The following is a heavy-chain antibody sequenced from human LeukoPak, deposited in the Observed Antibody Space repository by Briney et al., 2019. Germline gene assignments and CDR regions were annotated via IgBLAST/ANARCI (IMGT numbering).Heavy chain of an antibody. D-gene: IGHD3-10*01. CDR3: ARPLESFFGSGSYDN. CDR1: GGSISSSKYY. J-gene: IGHJ4*02. Sequence: KPSETLSLTCTVSGGSISSSKYYWGWIRQPPGKGLEWIGSIYYNGATYYNPSLKRRITISVDTSKNHFSLNLRSVTAADTAVYYCARPLESFFGSGSYDNWGQGTLVTVSS. V-gene: IGHV4-39*02. CDR2: IYYNGAT.